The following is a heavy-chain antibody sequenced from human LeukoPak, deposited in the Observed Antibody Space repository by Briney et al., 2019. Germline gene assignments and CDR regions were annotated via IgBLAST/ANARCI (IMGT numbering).Heavy chain of an antibody. CDR3: AKDRRVRGVIDSIDY. Sequence: GGSLRLSCAASGFTFSSYGMHWVRQAPGKGLEWVAVISYDGSNKYYADSVKGRFTISRDNSKNTLYLQMNSLRAEDTAVYYCAKDRRVRGVIDSIDYWGQGTLVTVSS. V-gene: IGHV3-30*18. J-gene: IGHJ4*02. CDR2: ISYDGSNK. D-gene: IGHD3-10*01. CDR1: GFTFSSYG.